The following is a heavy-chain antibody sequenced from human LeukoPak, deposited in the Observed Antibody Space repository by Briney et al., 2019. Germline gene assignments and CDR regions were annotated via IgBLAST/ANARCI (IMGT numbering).Heavy chain of an antibody. J-gene: IGHJ4*02. V-gene: IGHV1-69*05. CDR2: IIPIFGTA. CDR1: GGTFSSYA. CDR3: AIGSVEMATICNY. Sequence: SVKVSCKASGGTFSSYAINWVRQAPGQGLEWMGGIIPIFGTANYAQKFQGRVTITTDESTSTAYMELSSLRSEDTAVYYCAIGSVEMATICNYWGQGTLVTVSS. D-gene: IGHD5-24*01.